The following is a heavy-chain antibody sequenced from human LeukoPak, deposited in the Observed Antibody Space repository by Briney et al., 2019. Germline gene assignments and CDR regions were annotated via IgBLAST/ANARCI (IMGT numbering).Heavy chain of an antibody. Sequence: SETLSLTCTVSGVSISISSHYWAWFRQPPGKGLEGIGSIYDTTRTYYNPSLKIRVTISVDTSKNQFSLNLSSLSAADTAVYYCARGPTVTTDFWGQGTLVTVSS. J-gene: IGHJ4*02. CDR2: IYDTTRT. CDR1: GVSISISSHY. CDR3: ARGPTVTTDF. V-gene: IGHV4-39*01. D-gene: IGHD4-11*01.